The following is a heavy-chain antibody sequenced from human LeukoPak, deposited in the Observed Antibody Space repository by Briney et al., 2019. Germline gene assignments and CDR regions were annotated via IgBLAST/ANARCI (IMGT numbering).Heavy chain of an antibody. CDR2: IYYSGGT. CDR1: GGSISSSSYY. J-gene: IGHJ4*02. V-gene: IGHV4-39*07. CDR3: ARGLTIYYFDY. Sequence: SETLSLTCTVSGGSISSSSYYWGWIRQPPGKGLEWIGSIYYSGGTYYNPSLKSRVTISVDTSKNQFSLKLSSVTAADTAVYYCARGLTIYYFDYWGQGTLVTVSS. D-gene: IGHD3-3*02.